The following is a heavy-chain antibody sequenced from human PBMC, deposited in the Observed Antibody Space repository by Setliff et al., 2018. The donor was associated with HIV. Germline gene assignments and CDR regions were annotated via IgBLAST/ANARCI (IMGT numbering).Heavy chain of an antibody. CDR3: ARDRRAHDYNNYVYYYYGMDV. J-gene: IGHJ6*02. CDR2: IYHSGST. V-gene: IGHV4-38-2*02. Sequence: PSETLSLTCAVSTYSISSGYYWGWIRLPPGKGLEWIGSIYHSGSTYYNPSLKSRVTISVDTSKNQFSLKLSSVTAADTAVYYCARDRRAHDYNNYVYYYYGMDVWGQGTTVTVSS. D-gene: IGHD4-4*01. CDR1: TYSISSGYY.